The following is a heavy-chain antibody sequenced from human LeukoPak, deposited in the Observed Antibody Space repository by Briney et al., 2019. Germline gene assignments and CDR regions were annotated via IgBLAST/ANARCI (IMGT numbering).Heavy chain of an antibody. CDR3: ARSSDIVLMVYAIEYYFDY. V-gene: IGHV1-69*05. CDR2: IIPIFGTA. Sequence: SVKVSCKASGYTFTCYYMHWVRQAPGQGLEWMGWIIPIFGTANYAQKFQGRVTITTDESTSTAYMELSSLRSEDTAVYYCARSSDIVLMVYAIEYYFDYWGQGTLVTVSS. CDR1: GYTFTCYY. D-gene: IGHD2-8*01. J-gene: IGHJ4*02.